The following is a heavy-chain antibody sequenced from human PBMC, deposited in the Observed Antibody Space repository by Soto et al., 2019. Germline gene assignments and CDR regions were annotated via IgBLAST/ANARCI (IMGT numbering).Heavy chain of an antibody. Sequence: SQTLSLTCAISGDSVSSNSAAWNWIRQSPSGGLEWLGRTYYRSKWYNDYAVSVKSRITINPDTSKNQFSLQLNSVTPEDTAVYYCASEVAYYDFWSGYYRYYGMDVWGQGTTVTVSS. CDR2: TYYRSKWYN. V-gene: IGHV6-1*01. CDR3: ASEVAYYDFWSGYYRYYGMDV. J-gene: IGHJ6*02. D-gene: IGHD3-3*01. CDR1: GDSVSSNSAA.